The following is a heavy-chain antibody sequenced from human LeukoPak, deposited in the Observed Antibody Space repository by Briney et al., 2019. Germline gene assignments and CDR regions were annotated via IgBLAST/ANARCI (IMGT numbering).Heavy chain of an antibody. Sequence: GGSLRLSCAASGFTFSRFGMHWVRQAPGKGLEWVAVIWYDGSNKQYADSVKGRFTISRDNSKNTLYLQMNSLRAEDTAVYYCARARYSGFTFGYWGQGTLVTVSS. J-gene: IGHJ4*02. V-gene: IGHV3-33*01. CDR1: GFTFSRFG. D-gene: IGHD5-12*01. CDR3: ARARYSGFTFGY. CDR2: IWYDGSNK.